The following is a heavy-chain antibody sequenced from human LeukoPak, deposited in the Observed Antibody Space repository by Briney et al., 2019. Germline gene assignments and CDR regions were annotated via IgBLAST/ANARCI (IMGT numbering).Heavy chain of an antibody. CDR1: GGSISSSSYY. Sequence: SETLSLTCTVSGGSISSSSYYWSWIRQHPGKGLEWIGYIYYSGSTYYNPSLKSRVTISVDTSKNQFSLKLSSVTAADTAVYYCAREHVVVVAPGKYYYYGMDVWGQGTTVTVSS. CDR2: IYYSGST. D-gene: IGHD2-15*01. J-gene: IGHJ6*02. CDR3: AREHVVVVAPGKYYYYGMDV. V-gene: IGHV4-31*03.